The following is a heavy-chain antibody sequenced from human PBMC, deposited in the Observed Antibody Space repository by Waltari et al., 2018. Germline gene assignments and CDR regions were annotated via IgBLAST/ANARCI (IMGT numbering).Heavy chain of an antibody. CDR3: ARLGGMVQGGFDY. D-gene: IGHD3-10*01. CDR1: GFTFSSYS. CDR2: ISSGSSYI. J-gene: IGHJ4*02. Sequence: EVQLVESGGGLVKPGGSLRLSCAASGFTFSSYSLNWVRQAPGKGLEWVSSISSGSSYIYYADSVKGRFTISRDNAKNSLYLQMNSLRAEDTAVYYCARLGGMVQGGFDYWGQGTLVTVSS. V-gene: IGHV3-21*01.